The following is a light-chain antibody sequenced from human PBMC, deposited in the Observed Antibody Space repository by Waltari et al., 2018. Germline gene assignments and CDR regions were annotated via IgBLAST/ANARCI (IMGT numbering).Light chain of an antibody. CDR2: AAS. CDR3: QLYYGDSLT. Sequence: DIQMTQSPSSLSASVGDTVTITCRASQGISNSLAWYQQKPGEAPKLLRSAASRLESGVPSRFSGSGAGTDYTLTISRLQPEDLATYFCQLYYGDSLTFGGGTKVEIK. V-gene: IGKV1-NL1*01. CDR1: QGISNS. J-gene: IGKJ4*01.